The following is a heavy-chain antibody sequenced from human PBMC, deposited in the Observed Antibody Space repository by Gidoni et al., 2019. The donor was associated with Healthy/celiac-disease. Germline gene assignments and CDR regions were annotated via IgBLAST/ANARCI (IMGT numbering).Heavy chain of an antibody. Sequence: QVQLVQSGADVKKPGSSVTVSCTASGGTFSSYAISWVRQAPGQGLEWMGGIIPIFGTENYAQKFQGRVTITADESTSTAYMELSSLRSEDTAVYYCARLTSGSYSYYFDYWGQGTLVTVSS. J-gene: IGHJ4*02. CDR2: IIPIFGTE. CDR3: ARLTSGSYSYYFDY. CDR1: GGTFSSYA. V-gene: IGHV1-69*01. D-gene: IGHD1-26*01.